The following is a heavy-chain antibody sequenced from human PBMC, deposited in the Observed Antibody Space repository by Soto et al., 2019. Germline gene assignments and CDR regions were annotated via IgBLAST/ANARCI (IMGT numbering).Heavy chain of an antibody. CDR3: ARDLSEYSGGGGFDY. Sequence: SETLSLTCTVSGGSISSYYWSWIRQPPGKGLEWIGYIYYSGSTNYNPSLKSRVTISVDTSKNQFSLKLSSVTAADTAVYYCARDLSEYSGGGGFDYWGQGTLVTVSS. V-gene: IGHV4-59*01. J-gene: IGHJ4*02. CDR2: IYYSGST. D-gene: IGHD6-6*01. CDR1: GGSISSYY.